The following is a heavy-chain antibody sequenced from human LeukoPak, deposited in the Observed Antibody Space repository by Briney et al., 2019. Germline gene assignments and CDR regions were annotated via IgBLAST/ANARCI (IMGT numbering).Heavy chain of an antibody. CDR2: INPNSGGT. V-gene: IGHV1-2*02. D-gene: IGHD3-22*01. J-gene: IGHJ3*02. Sequence: ASVKVSCKASGYTFTGYYMHWVRQAPGQGLEWMGWINPNSGGTNYAQKFQGRVTMTRDTSISTAYMELGRLRSDDTAVYYCAGSPTGYDSSGYYYSVLGAFDIWGQGTMVTVSS. CDR1: GYTFTGYY. CDR3: AGSPTGYDSSGYYYSVLGAFDI.